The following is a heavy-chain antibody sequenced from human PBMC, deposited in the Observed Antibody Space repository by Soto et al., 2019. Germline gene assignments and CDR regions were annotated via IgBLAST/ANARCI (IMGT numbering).Heavy chain of an antibody. Sequence: QVQLVESGGGVVQPGRSLRLSCAASGFTFSSYAMHWVRQAPGKGLEWVAVISYDGSNKYYADSVKGRFTISRDNSKNTLYLQMNSLRAEDTAVYYCARGYSGYDGFFDYWGQGTLVTVSS. D-gene: IGHD5-12*01. V-gene: IGHV3-30-3*01. CDR1: GFTFSSYA. CDR3: ARGYSGYDGFFDY. J-gene: IGHJ4*02. CDR2: ISYDGSNK.